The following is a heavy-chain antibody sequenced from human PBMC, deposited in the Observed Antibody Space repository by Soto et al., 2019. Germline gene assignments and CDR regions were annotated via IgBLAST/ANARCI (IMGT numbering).Heavy chain of an antibody. CDR2: IYYSGST. J-gene: IGHJ3*02. CDR3: ARESLHYYYYIIYSSGEEPDVLDI. Sequence: TLSLTCTVSGGSISSGGYYWSWIRQHPGKGLEWIGYIYYSGSTYYNPSLKSRVTISVDTSKNQFSLKLSSVTAADTAVYYCARESLHYYYYIIYSSGEEPDVLDIPAQRTIVPVS. D-gene: IGHD3-22*01. V-gene: IGHV4-31*03. CDR1: GGSISSGGYY.